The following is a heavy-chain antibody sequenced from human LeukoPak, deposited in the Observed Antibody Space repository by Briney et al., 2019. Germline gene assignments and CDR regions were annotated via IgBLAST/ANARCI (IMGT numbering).Heavy chain of an antibody. CDR2: FYYSGST. V-gene: IGHV4-30-4*07. CDR1: GGSISRGGYS. D-gene: IGHD2-15*01. Sequence: SQTLSLTCAVSGGSISRGGYSWSWIRQPPGKGLEWIGYFYYSGSTYYNPSLKSRVTISLDTSKNQLSLKLSSVTAADTAVYYCARAYCSGGSCYSSRGMFDPWGQGTLVTVSS. J-gene: IGHJ5*02. CDR3: ARAYCSGGSCYSSRGMFDP.